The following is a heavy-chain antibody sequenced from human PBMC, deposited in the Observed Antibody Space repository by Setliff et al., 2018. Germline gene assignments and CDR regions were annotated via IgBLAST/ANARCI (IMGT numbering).Heavy chain of an antibody. CDR1: GYRFIVYY. CDR2: VDPKDGQA. D-gene: IGHD3-3*01. J-gene: IGHJ6*03. Sequence: ASVKVSCKGSGYRFIVYYIHWVRQTPGKGLEWMGRVDPKDGQAIYAKKFQGRFTITADTSIDTAYMELSSLTSEDTAVYYCARMSGFQYMDVWGKGTTVTVSS. V-gene: IGHV1-69-2*01. CDR3: ARMSGFQYMDV.